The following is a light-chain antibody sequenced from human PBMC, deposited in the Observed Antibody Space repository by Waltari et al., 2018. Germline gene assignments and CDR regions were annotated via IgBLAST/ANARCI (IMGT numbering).Light chain of an antibody. CDR1: QGISSW. Sequence: TCRASQGISSWVAWYQQKPEKAPKLLIYAASSLQSGVPSRFSGSGYGTDFTLTISSLQPEDFATYYCRQANSFPFNFGPGTKVDI. CDR3: RQANSFPFN. CDR2: AAS. J-gene: IGKJ3*01. V-gene: IGKV1-12*01.